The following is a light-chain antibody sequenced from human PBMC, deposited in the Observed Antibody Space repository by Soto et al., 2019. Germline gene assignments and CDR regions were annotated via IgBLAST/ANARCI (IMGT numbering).Light chain of an antibody. Sequence: QSVLTQASPVSGSPLRSLTLSLTRNSRYVGGYNYVSWYQQYPGKVPKLMIYDVSYRPSGVSNRFSGSKSGNTASLTISGLQAEDEADYYCSSYTSSSTYVFGTGTKVTVL. J-gene: IGLJ1*01. CDR3: SSYTSSSTYV. CDR2: DVS. CDR1: SRYVGGYNY. V-gene: IGLV2-14*01.